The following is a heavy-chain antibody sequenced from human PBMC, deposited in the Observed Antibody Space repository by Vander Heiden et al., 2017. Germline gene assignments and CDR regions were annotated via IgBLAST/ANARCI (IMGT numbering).Heavy chain of an antibody. J-gene: IGHJ4*02. CDR2: ISYDGSNK. V-gene: IGHV3-30-3*01. Sequence: QVQLVESGGGVVQPGRSLRISCAASGFTFSSYAMHWVRQAPGKGLEWVAVISYDGSNKYYADSVKGRFTISRDNSKNTLYLQMNSLRAEDTAVYYCARDDYWGQGTLVTVSS. CDR1: GFTFSSYA. CDR3: ARDDY.